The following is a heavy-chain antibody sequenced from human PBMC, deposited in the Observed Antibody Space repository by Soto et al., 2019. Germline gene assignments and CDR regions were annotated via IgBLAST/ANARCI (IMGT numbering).Heavy chain of an antibody. CDR2: ISSASNDI. CDR3: PRAPY. J-gene: IGHJ4*02. CDR1: GFTFSRYS. Sequence: EVQLVESGGGLVQPGESLTLSCTASGFTFSRYSMNWVRQAPGKGLEWVASISSASNDITYADSVKGRFIISRDNAENSCYRKMNGRRPEATPLSSCPRAPYWGQGTRFTVSS. V-gene: IGHV3-21*01.